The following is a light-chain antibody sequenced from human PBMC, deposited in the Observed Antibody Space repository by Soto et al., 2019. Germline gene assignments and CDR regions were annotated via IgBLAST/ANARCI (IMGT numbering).Light chain of an antibody. J-gene: IGKJ1*01. Sequence: EIVMTQSPATLSVSPGERATLSCSARQCVSRHLPCYHQRRFQAPRLLSYVARTGATVIPARFSGSGSGKEFTLTINRLQSEDCAVYYCQQYNNWARTLGQGAKVDI. V-gene: IGKV3-15*01. CDR1: QCVSRH. CDR2: VAR. CDR3: QQYNNWART.